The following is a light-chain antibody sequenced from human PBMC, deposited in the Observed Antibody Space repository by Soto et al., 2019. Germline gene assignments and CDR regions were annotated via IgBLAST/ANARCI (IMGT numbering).Light chain of an antibody. CDR2: DVS. CDR1: SSDVGGYNC. J-gene: IGLJ2*01. Sequence: QSVLTQPASVSGSPGQAITISCTGSSSDVGGYNCVSWYQQHPGKAPKLMIYDVSNRPSGVSDRFSGSKSGNTASLTISGLQPEDEAAYYCSSFTSSITLVFGGGTKVTVL. V-gene: IGLV2-14*03. CDR3: SSFTSSITLV.